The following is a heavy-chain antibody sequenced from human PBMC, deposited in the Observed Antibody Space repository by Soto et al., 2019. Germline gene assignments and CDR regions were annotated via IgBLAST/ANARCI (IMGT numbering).Heavy chain of an antibody. CDR3: ARQCRGSINWFDP. J-gene: IGHJ5*02. V-gene: IGHV4-31*03. D-gene: IGHD2-2*01. CDR1: GGSISSGGYY. CDR2: IYYSGST. Sequence: QVQLQESGPGLVKPSQTLSLTCTVSGGSISSGGYYWSWIRQHPGKGLEWIGYIYYSGSTYYNPSLKSRVTISLDTSKNQFSLKLSSVTAADTAVYYCARQCRGSINWFDPWGQGTLVTVSS.